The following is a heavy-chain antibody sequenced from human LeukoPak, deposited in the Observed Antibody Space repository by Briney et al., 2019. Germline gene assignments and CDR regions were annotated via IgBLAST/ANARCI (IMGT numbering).Heavy chain of an antibody. D-gene: IGHD6-13*01. CDR3: AKGSSSWYYYYGMDV. CDR2: ISASGGST. Sequence: GGSLRLSCAASGFTFSSSAMSWVRQVPGKGLEWVSGISASGGSTYYADSVKGRFTISRDNSKNTLYLQMNSLRAEDTAVYYCAKGSSSWYYYYGMDVWGQGTTVTVSS. J-gene: IGHJ6*02. CDR1: GFTFSSSA. V-gene: IGHV3-23*01.